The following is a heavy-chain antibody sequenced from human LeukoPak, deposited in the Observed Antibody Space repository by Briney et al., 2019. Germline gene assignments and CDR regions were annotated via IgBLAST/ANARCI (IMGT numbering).Heavy chain of an antibody. J-gene: IGHJ4*02. D-gene: IGHD5-18*01. CDR1: GYTFIGHY. V-gene: IGHV1-2*02. CDR3: ARGTGYSYEPFDY. CDR2: INPNSDAT. Sequence: GASVKVSCKASGYTFIGHYIHWVRQAPGQGLEWMGWINPNSDATKYSQKFQGRVTMTRDTSISTTYMELSSLRSEDTAVYYCARGTGYSYEPFDYWGQGTLVTVSS.